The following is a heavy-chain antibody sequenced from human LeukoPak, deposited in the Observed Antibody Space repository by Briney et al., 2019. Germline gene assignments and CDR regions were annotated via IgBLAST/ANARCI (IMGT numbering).Heavy chain of an antibody. Sequence: PSETLSLTGTVSGGSISSYYWSWIRQPPGKGLEWIGYIYYSGSTNYNPSLKSRVTISVDTSKNQFSLKLSSVTAADTAVYYCARGLYYGSGSYYFDYWGQGTLVTVSS. J-gene: IGHJ4*02. V-gene: IGHV4-59*01. CDR1: GGSISSYY. CDR2: IYYSGST. CDR3: ARGLYYGSGSYYFDY. D-gene: IGHD3-10*01.